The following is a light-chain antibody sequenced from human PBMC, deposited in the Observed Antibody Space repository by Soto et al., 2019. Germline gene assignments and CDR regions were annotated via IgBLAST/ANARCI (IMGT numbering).Light chain of an antibody. CDR2: AAS. CDR1: QSISSY. V-gene: IGKV1-39*01. CDR3: QQSYSTLRT. Sequence: LSSVSSSVGDRVTIPFRASQSISSYLNWYQQKPGKAPKLLIYAASSLQSGVPSRFSGSGSGTDFTLTISSLQPEDFATYYCQQSYSTLRTFGQGTRLEIK. J-gene: IGKJ5*01.